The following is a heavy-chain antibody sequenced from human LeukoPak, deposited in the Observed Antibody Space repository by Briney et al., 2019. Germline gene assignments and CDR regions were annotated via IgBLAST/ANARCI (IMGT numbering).Heavy chain of an antibody. Sequence: GGCLRLSCAASGFTFSRYSMNWVRQAPGEGLEGVSAINSSSSYIYYADTVKGRFTISRDNAKNSLYLQMNSLRAEDTAVYYCERASYSSTGAFDIWGQGTMVTVSS. CDR3: ERASYSSTGAFDI. J-gene: IGHJ3*02. CDR2: INSSSSYI. V-gene: IGHV3-21*01. D-gene: IGHD6-19*01. CDR1: GFTFSRYS.